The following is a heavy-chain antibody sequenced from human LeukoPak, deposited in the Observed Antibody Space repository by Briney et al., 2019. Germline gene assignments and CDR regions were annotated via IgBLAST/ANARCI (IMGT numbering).Heavy chain of an antibody. V-gene: IGHV3-9*01. CDR3: AKVDGPIGSGSYGY. J-gene: IGHJ4*02. D-gene: IGHD3-10*01. Sequence: PGGSLRLSCAASGFTFDDYAMHWVRQAPGKGLEWVSGISWNSGSIGYADSVKGRFTISRDNAKNSLYLQMNSLRAEDTALYYRAKVDGPIGSGSYGYWGQGTLVTVSS. CDR2: ISWNSGSI. CDR1: GFTFDDYA.